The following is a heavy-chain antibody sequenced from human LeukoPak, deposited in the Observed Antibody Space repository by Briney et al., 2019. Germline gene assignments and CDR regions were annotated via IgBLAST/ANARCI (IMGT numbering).Heavy chain of an antibody. Sequence: SETLSLTCAVYGGSFSGYYWSWIRQPPGKGLEWIGEINHSGSTYHNPSLKSRVTISVNTSKNQFSLKLSSVTAADTAVYYCARDQFDYMDVWGKGTTVTVSS. CDR1: GGSFSGYY. D-gene: IGHD3-10*01. CDR2: INHSGST. CDR3: ARDQFDYMDV. J-gene: IGHJ6*03. V-gene: IGHV4-34*09.